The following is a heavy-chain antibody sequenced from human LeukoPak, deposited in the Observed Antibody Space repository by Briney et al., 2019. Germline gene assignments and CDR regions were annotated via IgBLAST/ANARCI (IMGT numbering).Heavy chain of an antibody. CDR1: GFTFNSYG. CDR3: ARDDPTLFWSGSPFY. D-gene: IGHD3-3*01. CDR2: IWYDGSIK. J-gene: IGHJ4*02. V-gene: IGHV3-33*01. Sequence: PGGSLRLSCAASGFTFNSYGMHWVRQAPGKGLEWVAVIWYDGSIKYYADSVQGRFTISRDNSKNTVYLQMNSLGAEDTALYYCARDDPTLFWSGSPFYWGQGTLVTVSS.